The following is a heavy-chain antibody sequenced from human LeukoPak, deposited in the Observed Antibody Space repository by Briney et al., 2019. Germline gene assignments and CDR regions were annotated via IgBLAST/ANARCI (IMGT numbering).Heavy chain of an antibody. J-gene: IGHJ1*01. V-gene: IGHV4-4*07. CDR2: IYSSGTT. D-gene: IGHD2-15*01. CDR1: GGSITSYY. Sequence: SSETLSLTCTVSGGSITSYYWSWLRQPAGKGLEWIGRIYSSGTTNYNPSLKSRVTISVDTSKNQFSLKLSSVTAADMAVYYCASPYCSGGSCHEYFQHWGQGTLVTVSS. CDR3: ASPYCSGGSCHEYFQH.